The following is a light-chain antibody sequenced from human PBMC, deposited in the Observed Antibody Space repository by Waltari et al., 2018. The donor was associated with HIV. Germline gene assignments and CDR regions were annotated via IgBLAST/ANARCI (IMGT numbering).Light chain of an antibody. Sequence: QSALTQPASVSGSPGQSVPISCTGTSSYVGPSHSVSCYQQHPGKVPTLMIYQVRNRPSGISDRFSGSKSGNTASLIISGLQAEDEADYYCTSQTDRGTFVFGPGTKVTVL. J-gene: IGLJ1*01. CDR2: QVR. CDR3: TSQTDRGTFV. CDR1: SSYVGPSHS. V-gene: IGLV2-14*01.